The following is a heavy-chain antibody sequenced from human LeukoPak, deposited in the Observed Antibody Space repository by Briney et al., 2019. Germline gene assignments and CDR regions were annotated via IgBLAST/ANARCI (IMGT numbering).Heavy chain of an antibody. CDR3: ARAELDYFDY. CDR1: GFTFSSYA. Sequence: RGSLRLSCAASGFTFSSYAMSWVRQAPGKGLEWVSAISGSGGSTYYADSVKGRFTISRDNSKNTLYLQMNSLRAEDTAVYYCARAELDYFDYWGQGTLVTVSS. V-gene: IGHV3-23*01. CDR2: ISGSGGST. J-gene: IGHJ4*02. D-gene: IGHD3-10*01.